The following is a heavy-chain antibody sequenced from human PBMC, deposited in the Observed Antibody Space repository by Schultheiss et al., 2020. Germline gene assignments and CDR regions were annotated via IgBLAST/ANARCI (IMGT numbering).Heavy chain of an antibody. CDR3: ARPSGTLSGFDI. J-gene: IGHJ3*02. V-gene: IGHV4-38-2*01. CDR1: GYSISSGYF. CDR2: IYNSGST. Sequence: SETLSLTCAVSGYSISSGYFWGWIRQPPGKGLEWIGCIYNSGSTYYNPSLKSRVTISLDTSRNQFSLKLSSMTAADTAVYYCARPSGTLSGFDIWGQGTMVTVSS. D-gene: IGHD6-13*01.